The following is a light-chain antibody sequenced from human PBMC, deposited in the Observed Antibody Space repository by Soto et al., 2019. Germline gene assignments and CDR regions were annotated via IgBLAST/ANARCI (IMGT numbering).Light chain of an antibody. CDR2: EVS. Sequence: HSVLTQPPSASGSPGQSVTISCTGTSSDVGGYNFVSWYQQHPGKVPKPMIYEVSKRPSGVPDRFSGSKSGNTASLTVSGLQAEDEADYYCCSFGGGNKVLFGGGTKLTVL. CDR1: SSDVGGYNF. CDR3: CSFGGGNKVL. J-gene: IGLJ3*02. V-gene: IGLV2-8*01.